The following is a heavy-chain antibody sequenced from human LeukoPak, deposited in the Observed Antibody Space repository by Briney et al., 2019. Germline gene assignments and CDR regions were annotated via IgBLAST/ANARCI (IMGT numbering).Heavy chain of an antibody. J-gene: IGHJ6*02. D-gene: IGHD1-26*01. Sequence: PGGSLRLSCAASGFTFSSYSMNWVRQAPGKGLEWVPYISSSSSTIYYADSVKGRFTISRDNAKNSLYLQMNSLRAEDTAVYYCARDRRVGATATEDGMDVWGQGTTVAVSS. CDR2: ISSSSSTI. CDR3: ARDRRVGATATEDGMDV. V-gene: IGHV3-48*04. CDR1: GFTFSSYS.